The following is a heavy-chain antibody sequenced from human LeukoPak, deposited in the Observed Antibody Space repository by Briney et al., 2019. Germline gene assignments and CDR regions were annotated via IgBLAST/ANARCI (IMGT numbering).Heavy chain of an antibody. J-gene: IGHJ4*02. D-gene: IGHD5-18*01. CDR2: IYYSGST. CDR1: GGSISSYY. V-gene: IGHV4-59*12. Sequence: SETLSLTCTVSGGSISSYYWSWIREPPGKGLEWIGYIYYSGSTNYNPSLKSRVTISIDRSKNQFSLRLTSVTAADTAVYYCARAEGGYNYGTYWGQGTLVTVSS. CDR3: ARAEGGYNYGTY.